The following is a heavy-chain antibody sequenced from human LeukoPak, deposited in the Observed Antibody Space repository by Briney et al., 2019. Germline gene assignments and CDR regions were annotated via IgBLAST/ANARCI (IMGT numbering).Heavy chain of an antibody. D-gene: IGHD2-15*01. CDR3: ARAPPYCSGGSCYRIVDY. Sequence: GGSLRLSCAASGFTFSDYYVSWIRQAPGKGLEWVSYISSSGSTIYYADSVKGRFTISRDNAKNSLYLQMNSLRAEDTAVYYCARAPPYCSGGSCYRIVDYWGQGTLVTVSS. CDR1: GFTFSDYY. CDR2: ISSSGSTI. J-gene: IGHJ4*02. V-gene: IGHV3-11*01.